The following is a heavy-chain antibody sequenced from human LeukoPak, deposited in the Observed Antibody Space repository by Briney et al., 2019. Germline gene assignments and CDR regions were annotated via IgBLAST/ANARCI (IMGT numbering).Heavy chain of an antibody. CDR3: ARGFSAFDF. CDR2: INHSGTT. V-gene: IGHV4-34*01. J-gene: IGHJ3*01. CDR1: GGSFGVYY. D-gene: IGHD3-3*01. Sequence: SETLSLTSAVYGGSFGVYYWRWVRHPPGKGLKWIGEINHSGTTNYNPSLKRRVTISVDTSKNQFSLKLTSVTAADTAVYYCARGFSAFDFWGQGTMVIVSP.